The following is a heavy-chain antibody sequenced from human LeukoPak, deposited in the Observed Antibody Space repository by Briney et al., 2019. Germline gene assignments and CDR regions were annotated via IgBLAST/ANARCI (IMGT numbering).Heavy chain of an antibody. CDR1: VGTFSSHV. D-gene: IGHD3-3*01. CDR2: IIPIFGTA. V-gene: IGHV1-69*13. J-gene: IGHJ4*02. Sequence: SVKVSFKASVGTFSSHVISGVRQAPGQGLEWMGGIIPIFGTANSAQKSQGRVTITAEETTSTAYMELSSLRSEDTAVYYCAGAETYYDFWSGNRYFDYWGQGTLVTVSS. CDR3: AGAETYYDFWSGNRYFDY.